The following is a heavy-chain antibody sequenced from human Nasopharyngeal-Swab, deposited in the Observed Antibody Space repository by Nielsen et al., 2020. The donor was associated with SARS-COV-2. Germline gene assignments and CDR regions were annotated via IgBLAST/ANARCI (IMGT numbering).Heavy chain of an antibody. CDR1: GGSISSYY. CDR2: IYYSGST. CDR3: LGNFDY. V-gene: IGHV4-59*12. Sequence: GSLRLSCTVSGGSISSYYWSWIRQPPGKGLEWIGYIYYSGSTNYNPSLKSRVTISVDTSKNQFSLKLSSVTAADTAVYYCLGNFDYWGQGTLVTVSS. J-gene: IGHJ4*02.